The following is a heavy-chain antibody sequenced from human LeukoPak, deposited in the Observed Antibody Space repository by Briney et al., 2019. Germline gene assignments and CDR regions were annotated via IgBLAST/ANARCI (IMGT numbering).Heavy chain of an antibody. D-gene: IGHD2-2*01. V-gene: IGHV1-69*13. CDR3: ARDSRQLLRPGAFDI. J-gene: IGHJ3*02. CDR2: IIPIFGTA. Sequence: GASVKVSCKASGGTFSSYAISWVRQAPGQGLEWMGGIIPIFGTANYAQKFQGRVTITADESTSTAYMELSSLRSEDTAVYYCARDSRQLLRPGAFDIWGQGTMVTVSS. CDR1: GGTFSSYA.